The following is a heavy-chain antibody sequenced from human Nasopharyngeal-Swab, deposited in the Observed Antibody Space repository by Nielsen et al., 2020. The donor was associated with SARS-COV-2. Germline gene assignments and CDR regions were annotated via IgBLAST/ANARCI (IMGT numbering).Heavy chain of an antibody. D-gene: IGHD3-3*01. Sequence: WVRQAPGQGLEWMGWMNPNSGNTGYAQKFQGRVTMTRNTSISTAYKELSSLRSEDTAVYYCASRYYDFWSGYPSAFDIWGQGTMVTVSS. CDR2: MNPNSGNT. J-gene: IGHJ3*02. V-gene: IGHV1-8*01. CDR3: ASRYYDFWSGYPSAFDI.